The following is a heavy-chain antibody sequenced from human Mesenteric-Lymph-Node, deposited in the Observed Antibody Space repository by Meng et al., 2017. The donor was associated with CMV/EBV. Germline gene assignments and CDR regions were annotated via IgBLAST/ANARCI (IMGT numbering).Heavy chain of an antibody. CDR2: IYHSGST. V-gene: IGHV4-38-2*02. D-gene: IGHD3-3*01. J-gene: IGHJ6*02. CDR3: ARHYDFWSGYYTYNYYGMDV. CDR1: GYSINSGYY. Sequence: SETLSLTCTVSGYSINSGYYWGWIRQPPGKGLEWIGSIYHSGSTYYNPSLKSRVTISEDTSKNQFSLKLNSVTAADTAVYYCARHYDFWSGYYTYNYYGMDVWGQGTTVTVSS.